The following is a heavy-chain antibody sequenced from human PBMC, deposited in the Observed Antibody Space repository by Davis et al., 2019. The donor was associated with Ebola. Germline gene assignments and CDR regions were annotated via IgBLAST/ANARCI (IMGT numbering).Heavy chain of an antibody. V-gene: IGHV3-23*01. CDR2: ISGSGVST. Sequence: GGSLRLSCAASGFTFTSYAMNWVRQAPGKGLEWVSAISGSGVSTYYADSVKGRFTISRENSKNTLYLQMNSLRAEDTAVYYCASRTTYYYDSSGYFFAHWGQGTLVTVSS. CDR3: ASRTTYYYDSSGYFFAH. D-gene: IGHD3-22*01. CDR1: GFTFTSYA. J-gene: IGHJ5*02.